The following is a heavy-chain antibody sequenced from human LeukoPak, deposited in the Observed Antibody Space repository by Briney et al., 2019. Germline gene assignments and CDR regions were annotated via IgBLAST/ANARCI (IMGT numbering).Heavy chain of an antibody. CDR3: ARESGLRDFDY. D-gene: IGHD3/OR15-3a*01. CDR1: GFTFSSYG. J-gene: IGHJ4*02. CDR2: ISSSGNTI. Sequence: GGSLRLSCAASGFTFSSYGMNWVRQAPGKGLEWVSYISSSGNTIYYADSVKGRFTISRDNAKNSLYLQMNNLRAEDTAVYFCARESGLRDFDYWGQGTLVTVSS. V-gene: IGHV3-48*01.